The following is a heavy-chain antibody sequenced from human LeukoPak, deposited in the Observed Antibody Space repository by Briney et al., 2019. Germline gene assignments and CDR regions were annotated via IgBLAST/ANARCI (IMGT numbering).Heavy chain of an antibody. V-gene: IGHV3-21*01. Sequence: KPGGSLRLSCAASGFTFSSYSMNWVRRAPGKGLEWVSSISSSSSYIYYADSVKGRFTISRDNSKNTLYLQMNSLRPEDTAVCYCAKVLSKGGGYYLTDYWGQGTLVTVSS. CDR2: ISSSSSYI. CDR1: GFTFSSYS. CDR3: AKVLSKGGGYYLTDY. D-gene: IGHD3-22*01. J-gene: IGHJ4*02.